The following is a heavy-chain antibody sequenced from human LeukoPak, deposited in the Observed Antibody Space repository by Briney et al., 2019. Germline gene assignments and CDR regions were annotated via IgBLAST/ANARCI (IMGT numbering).Heavy chain of an antibody. J-gene: IGHJ6*02. CDR1: GFTFSNYW. CDR3: ARVLSPVYYYYGMDV. Sequence: GGSLRLSCAASGFTFSNYWMHWVRQAPGKGPVWVSRINTDGTSTAYADSVKGRFTISRDNSKNTLYLQMNSLRAEDTAVYYCARVLSPVYYYYGMDVWGQGTTVTVSS. V-gene: IGHV3-74*03. CDR2: INTDGTST.